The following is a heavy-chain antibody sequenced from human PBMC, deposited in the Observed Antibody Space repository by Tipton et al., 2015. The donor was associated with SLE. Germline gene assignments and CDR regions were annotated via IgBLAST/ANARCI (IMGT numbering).Heavy chain of an antibody. J-gene: IGHJ4*02. CDR2: ISAYNGNT. D-gene: IGHD6-13*01. Sequence: QSGPEVKKPGASVKVSCKASGYTFTNYGISWVRQAPGQGLEWMGWISAYNGNTNYAQKLQGRVTMTTDIPTRTAYMELRSLRSDDTAVYYCAREDISSWYVYWGQGTLVTVSS. V-gene: IGHV1-18*01. CDR3: AREDISSWYVY. CDR1: GYTFTNYG.